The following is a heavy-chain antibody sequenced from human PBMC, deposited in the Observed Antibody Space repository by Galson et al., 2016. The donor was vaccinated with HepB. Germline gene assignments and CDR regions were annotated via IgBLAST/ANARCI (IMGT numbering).Heavy chain of an antibody. V-gene: IGHV1-18*01. CDR3: ARSRADFWSVGYYDYGMDV. CDR2: ISAYNGNT. CDR1: GYTFTSYG. J-gene: IGHJ6*04. Sequence: VKKPGASVKVSCKASGYTFTSYGISWVRQAPGQGLEWMGWISAYNGNTNYAQKLQGRVTMTTDTSTSTAYMELRSLRSDDTAVYYCARSRADFWSVGYYDYGMDVWGKRATVSVAS. D-gene: IGHD3-3*01.